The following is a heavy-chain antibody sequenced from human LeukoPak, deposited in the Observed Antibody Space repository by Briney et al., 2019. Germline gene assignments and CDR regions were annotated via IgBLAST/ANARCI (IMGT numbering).Heavy chain of an antibody. V-gene: IGHV1-2*06. CDR1: GYTFTGYY. CDR2: INPNSGGT. J-gene: IGHJ4*02. D-gene: IGHD1-26*01. Sequence: ASVKVFCKASGYTFTGYYMHWVRQAPGQGLEWMGRINPNSGGTNYAQKFQGRVTMTRDTSISTAYMELSRLRSDDTAVYYCARSASGSYDFDYWGQGTLVTVSS. CDR3: ARSASGSYDFDY.